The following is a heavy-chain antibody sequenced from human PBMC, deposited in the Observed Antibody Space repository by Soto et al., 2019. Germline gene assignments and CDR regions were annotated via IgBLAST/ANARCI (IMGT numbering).Heavy chain of an antibody. CDR2: ISGSGGST. Sequence: EVQLLESGGGLVQPGGSLRLSCAASGFTFSSYAMSWVRQAPGKGLEWVSAISGSGGSTYYADSVKGRFTISRDNSKNTLYLQMNSLRAEDTAVYYCVKGVREQQLAFDYWGQGTLVTVSS. CDR1: GFTFSSYA. CDR3: VKGVREQQLAFDY. V-gene: IGHV3-23*01. D-gene: IGHD6-13*01. J-gene: IGHJ4*02.